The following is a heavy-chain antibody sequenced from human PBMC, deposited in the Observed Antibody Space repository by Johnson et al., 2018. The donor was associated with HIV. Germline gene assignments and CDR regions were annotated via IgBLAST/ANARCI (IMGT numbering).Heavy chain of an antibody. Sequence: VQLVESGGGVVQPGRSLRLSCAASGFTFSSYGMHWVRQAPGKGLVWVSRINSDGSTTSYADSVQGRFTISRDNAKNSLYLQMNSLRAEDTAVYYCARESALTGDSLGFDIWGQGTMVTVSS. V-gene: IGHV3-74*01. CDR1: GFTFSSYG. CDR2: INSDGSTT. D-gene: IGHD7-27*01. CDR3: ARESALTGDSLGFDI. J-gene: IGHJ3*02.